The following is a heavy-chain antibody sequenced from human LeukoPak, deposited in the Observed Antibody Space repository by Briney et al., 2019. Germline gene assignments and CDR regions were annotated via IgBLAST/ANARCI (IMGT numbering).Heavy chain of an antibody. CDR1: GFTFSSYA. V-gene: IGHV3-23*01. Sequence: GGSLRLSCAASGFTFSSYAMRWVRQAPGKGLEWVSAISGRGGSTYYADSVKGRLTISRDNSKTTLYLQMNSLRAEDTAVCYCLKVHLDYWGQGTLVTVSS. D-gene: IGHD4/OR15-4a*01. CDR3: LKVHLDY. J-gene: IGHJ4*02. CDR2: ISGRGGST.